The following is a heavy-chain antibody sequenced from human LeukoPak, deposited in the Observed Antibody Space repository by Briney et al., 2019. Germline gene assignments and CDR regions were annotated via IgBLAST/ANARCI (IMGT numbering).Heavy chain of an antibody. CDR2: INHSGST. D-gene: IGHD3-3*01. CDR1: GGSFSGYY. CDR3: ARAASGYPYYFDY. Sequence: SETLSLTCAVYGGSFSGYYWSWIRQPPGKGLEWIGEINHSGSTNYNPSLKSRVTISVDTSKNQFSLKLSSVTAADTAVYYCARAASGYPYYFDYWGQGTLVTVSS. J-gene: IGHJ4*02. V-gene: IGHV4-34*01.